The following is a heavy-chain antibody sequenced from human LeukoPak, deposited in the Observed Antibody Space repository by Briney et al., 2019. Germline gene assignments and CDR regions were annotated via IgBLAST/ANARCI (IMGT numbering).Heavy chain of an antibody. V-gene: IGHV4-4*07. CDR1: GGSISNYY. Sequence: SETLSLTCTVSGGSISNYYWIWIRQPAGKGLEWIGRIYTSGSTNYNPSLKSRVTMSVDTSKNQFSLRLTSVTAADTAVYYCARMGASRFDFWGQGTLVTVSS. CDR3: ARMGASRFDF. CDR2: IYTSGST. J-gene: IGHJ4*02. D-gene: IGHD1-26*01.